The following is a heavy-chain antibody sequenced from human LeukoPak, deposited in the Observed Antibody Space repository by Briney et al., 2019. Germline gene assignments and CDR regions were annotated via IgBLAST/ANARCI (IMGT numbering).Heavy chain of an antibody. D-gene: IGHD3-22*01. CDR2: ISGSGGST. J-gene: IGHJ4*02. Sequence: PGGSLRLPCAASGFTFSSYAMSWVRQAPGKGLEWVSAISGSGGSTYYADSVKGRFTISRDNSKNTLYLQMNSLRAEDTAVYYCAKLPIVATAYYYDSSGYGESYWGQGTLVTVSS. CDR3: AKLPIVATAYYYDSSGYGESY. V-gene: IGHV3-23*01. CDR1: GFTFSSYA.